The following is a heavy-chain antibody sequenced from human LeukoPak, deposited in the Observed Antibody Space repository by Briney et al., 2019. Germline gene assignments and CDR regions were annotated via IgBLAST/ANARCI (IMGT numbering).Heavy chain of an antibody. CDR1: GGSFSGYY. CDR2: INHSGST. D-gene: IGHD3-22*01. J-gene: IGHJ4*02. Sequence: PSETLSLTCAVYGGSFSGYYWSWIRQPPGKGLEWIGEINHSGSTNYNPSLKSRVTISVDTSKNQFSLKLSSVTAADTAVYYCARSDSSGSDYWGQGTLVTVSS. CDR3: ARSDSSGSDY. V-gene: IGHV4-34*01.